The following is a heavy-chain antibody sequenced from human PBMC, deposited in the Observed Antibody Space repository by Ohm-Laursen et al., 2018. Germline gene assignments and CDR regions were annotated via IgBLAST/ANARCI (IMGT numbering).Heavy chain of an antibody. V-gene: IGHV1-24*01. CDR2: FVPEDDER. Sequence: SSVKVSCKVSGYVLSELSMRWVRQAPGNGLEWMGGFVPEDDERIYAQKFQGRVTMTEDTSTDTAYMELRGLRSDDTAVYFCTTSAEYGALDYWGQGTLVTVSS. CDR3: TTSAEYGALDY. J-gene: IGHJ4*02. CDR1: GYVLSELS. D-gene: IGHD2-2*01.